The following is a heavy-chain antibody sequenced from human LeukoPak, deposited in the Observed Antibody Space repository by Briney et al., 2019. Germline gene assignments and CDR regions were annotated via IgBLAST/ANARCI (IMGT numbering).Heavy chain of an antibody. D-gene: IGHD3-3*01. CDR1: GFTFSSFE. Sequence: PGGSLRLSCAASGFTFSSFEMNWVRQAPGKGLEWLSHISTSGSTKYYANSVKGRFTISRDNAENSVYLQMSSLTAEDTGLYYCARDDFWSGYVDYWGQGTLVTVSS. V-gene: IGHV3-48*03. CDR2: ISTSGSTK. J-gene: IGHJ4*02. CDR3: ARDDFWSGYVDY.